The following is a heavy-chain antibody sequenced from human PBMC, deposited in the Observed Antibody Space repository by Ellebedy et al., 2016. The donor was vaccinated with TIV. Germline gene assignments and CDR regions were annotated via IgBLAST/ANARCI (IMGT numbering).Heavy chain of an antibody. J-gene: IGHJ5*02. CDR2: IYNTGST. CDR1: GGSIRSYY. Sequence: SETLSLXCTVSGGSIRSYYWSWIRQPPGKGLEWIGYIYNTGSTSYNPSLKSRVTISVDTSKNQFSLKLSSVTAADTAVYYCARDGAGNWFDPWGQGTLVTVSS. V-gene: IGHV4-59*01. CDR3: ARDGAGNWFDP. D-gene: IGHD3-10*01.